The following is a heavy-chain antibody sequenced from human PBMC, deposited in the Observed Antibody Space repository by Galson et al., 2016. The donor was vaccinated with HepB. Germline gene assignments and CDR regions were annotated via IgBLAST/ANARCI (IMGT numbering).Heavy chain of an antibody. D-gene: IGHD3-9*01. V-gene: IGHV3-15*01. J-gene: IGHJ5*02. CDR1: GFPFSDAW. CDR2: IKRKTDGGTT. CDR3: TTYYGNILTAYRWFDP. Sequence: SLRLSCAASGFPFSDAWMNWVRQAPGKGLEWVGRIKRKTDGGTTDYAAPVEGRFTISRDDSKNTLYLQMNNLKNEDTAVYYCTTYYGNILTAYRWFDPWGQGTLVTVSS.